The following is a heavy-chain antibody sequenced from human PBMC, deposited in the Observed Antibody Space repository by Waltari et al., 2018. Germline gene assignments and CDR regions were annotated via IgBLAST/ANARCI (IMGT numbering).Heavy chain of an antibody. Sequence: QVQLQESGPGLVKPSETLSLTCTVSGGSISSHYWSWIRQPPGKGLEWIGYIYYSGSTNYNPSLKSRVTISVDTSKNQFSLKLSSVTAADTAVYYCARGHYGSGSYLGDYWGQGTLVTVSS. D-gene: IGHD3-10*01. CDR3: ARGHYGSGSYLGDY. CDR1: GGSISSHY. CDR2: IYYSGST. J-gene: IGHJ4*02. V-gene: IGHV4-59*11.